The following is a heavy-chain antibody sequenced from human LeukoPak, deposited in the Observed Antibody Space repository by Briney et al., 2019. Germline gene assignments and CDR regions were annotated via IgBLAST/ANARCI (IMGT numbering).Heavy chain of an antibody. V-gene: IGHV4-31*03. D-gene: IGHD6-6*01. CDR1: GGSIGSGGYY. CDR2: IYYSGST. Sequence: SQTLSLTCTVSGGSIGSGGYYWSWIRQHPGKGLEWIGYIYYSGSTYYNPSLKSRVTISVDTSKNQFSLRLSSVTAADTAVYCCAREVSSSSPGYYYYYMDVWGKGTTVTVSS. CDR3: AREVSSSSPGYYYYYMDV. J-gene: IGHJ6*03.